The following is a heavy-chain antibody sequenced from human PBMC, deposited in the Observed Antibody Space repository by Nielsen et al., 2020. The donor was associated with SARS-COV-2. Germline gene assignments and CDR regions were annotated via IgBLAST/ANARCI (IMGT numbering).Heavy chain of an antibody. CDR2: NDHSWRI. J-gene: IGHJ3*02. Sequence: SETLSPTCAVSGCSIRNTYWGWIRQPPGKRLEWIAYNDHSWRIHYNPSLKSRATISADTSKDQISLKLTSVTAADTAVYYCARLPAGTVSFDIWGQGTMVTVS. CDR1: GCSIRNTY. V-gene: IGHV4-59*08. CDR3: ARLPAGTVSFDI. D-gene: IGHD2-2*01.